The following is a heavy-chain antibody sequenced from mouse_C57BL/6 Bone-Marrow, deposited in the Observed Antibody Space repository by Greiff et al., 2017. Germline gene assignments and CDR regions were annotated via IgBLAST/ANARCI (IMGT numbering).Heavy chain of an antibody. CDR1: GYTFTSYW. J-gene: IGHJ4*01. V-gene: IGHV1-64*01. CDR3: ARFYYGNYYAMDY. D-gene: IGHD2-1*01. Sequence: QVQLQQSGAELVKPGASVKLSCKASGYTFTSYWMHWVKQRPGQGLEWIGMIHPNSGSTHYNEKFKSKATLTVDKSSSTAYIQLSSLTSEDSAVYYCARFYYGNYYAMDYWGQGTSVTVSS. CDR2: IHPNSGST.